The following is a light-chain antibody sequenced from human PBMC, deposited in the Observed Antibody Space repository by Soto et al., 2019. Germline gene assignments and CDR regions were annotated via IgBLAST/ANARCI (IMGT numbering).Light chain of an antibody. CDR2: WAS. Sequence: DIVMTQSPDSLAVSLGERATINCKSSQSVLYSSNNKNYLAWYQQKPGQPPKLLIYWASIRESGVPDRFSGSGSGTDFTLTISSLLAEDVAVYYCQQYYSNPPMFTFGQGTKLEIK. CDR1: QSVLYSSNNKNY. CDR3: QQYYSNPPMFT. J-gene: IGKJ2*01. V-gene: IGKV4-1*01.